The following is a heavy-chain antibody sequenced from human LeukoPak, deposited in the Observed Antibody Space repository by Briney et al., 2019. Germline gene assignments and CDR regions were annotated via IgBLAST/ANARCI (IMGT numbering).Heavy chain of an antibody. CDR3: AKHPLAGGNFDY. Sequence: GGSLRLSCAASGFTLSSYAMSWVRQTPGKGLEWVSAINGHSGGTFYAGSVEGRFTISRDNSKNTLYLQMSSLRAEDTAVYYCAKHPLAGGNFDYWGQGTLVTVSS. CDR2: INGHSGGT. CDR1: GFTLSSYA. D-gene: IGHD3-16*01. J-gene: IGHJ4*02. V-gene: IGHV3-23*01.